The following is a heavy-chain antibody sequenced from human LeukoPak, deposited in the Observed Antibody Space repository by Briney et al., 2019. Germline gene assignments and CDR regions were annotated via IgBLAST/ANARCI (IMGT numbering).Heavy chain of an antibody. CDR3: AKVKRSIAAAPSDYYYYGMDV. Sequence: PGGSLRLSCAASGFTFSSYAMSWVRQAPGKGLEWVSAISGSGRSTYYADSVKGRFTISRDNSKNTLYLQMNSLRAEDTAVYYCAKVKRSIAAAPSDYYYYGMDVWGQGTTVTVSS. CDR2: ISGSGRST. V-gene: IGHV3-23*01. D-gene: IGHD6-13*01. J-gene: IGHJ6*02. CDR1: GFTFSSYA.